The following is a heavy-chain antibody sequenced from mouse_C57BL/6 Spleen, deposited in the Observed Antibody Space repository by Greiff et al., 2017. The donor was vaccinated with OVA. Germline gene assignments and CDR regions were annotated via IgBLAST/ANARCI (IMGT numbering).Heavy chain of an antibody. CDR2: INPNNGGT. Sequence: EVQLQQSGPELVKPGASVKISCKASGYTFTDYYMNWVKQSHGKSLEWIGDINPNNGGTSYNQKFKGKATLTVDKSSSTAYMELRSLTSEDAAVYYCARGDPWYFDVWGTGTTVTVSS. CDR3: ARGDPWYFDV. V-gene: IGHV1-26*01. D-gene: IGHD3-3*01. CDR1: GYTFTDYY. J-gene: IGHJ1*03.